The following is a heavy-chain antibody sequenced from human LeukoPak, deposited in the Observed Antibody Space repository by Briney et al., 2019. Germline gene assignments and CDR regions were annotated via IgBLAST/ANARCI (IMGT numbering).Heavy chain of an antibody. CDR3: ARGRGVAVAGNFDY. D-gene: IGHD6-19*01. J-gene: IGHJ4*02. Sequence: SETLSLTCTVSGDSISGYNWSWIRQPPGKGLEWIGYIYYSGSTNYNPSLKSRVTISVDTSKNQFSLKLSSVTAADTAVYYCARGRGVAVAGNFDYWGQGTLVTVSS. CDR2: IYYSGST. CDR1: GDSISGYN. V-gene: IGHV4-59*12.